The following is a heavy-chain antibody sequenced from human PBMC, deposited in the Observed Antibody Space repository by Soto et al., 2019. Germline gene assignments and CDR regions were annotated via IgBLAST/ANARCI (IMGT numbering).Heavy chain of an antibody. V-gene: IGHV3-30-3*01. Sequence: PGGSLRLSCAASGFSFGRYAMRWVRQAPGKGLEWVASIPYDGGNRKYADSVKGRFTISRDNAKDMLYLHMSSLGPDDTPVYYCAREYLDYGPDVWGQGTSVTVSS. CDR1: GFSFGRYA. CDR2: IPYDGGNR. CDR3: AREYLDYGPDV. J-gene: IGHJ6*02.